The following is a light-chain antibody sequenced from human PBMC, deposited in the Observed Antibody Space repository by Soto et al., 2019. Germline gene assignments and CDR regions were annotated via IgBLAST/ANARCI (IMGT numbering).Light chain of an antibody. Sequence: LFLTQSPGTLSLSPGEGATLSCMASQSVSSSYLAWYQQQPGQAPRLLIYGASSRATGIPDRFSGSGSGTDFTLTISSLQPEDFATYYCLQDYNYPQTFGQGTKVDIK. CDR3: LQDYNYPQT. J-gene: IGKJ1*01. CDR1: QSVSSSY. V-gene: IGKV3-20*01. CDR2: GAS.